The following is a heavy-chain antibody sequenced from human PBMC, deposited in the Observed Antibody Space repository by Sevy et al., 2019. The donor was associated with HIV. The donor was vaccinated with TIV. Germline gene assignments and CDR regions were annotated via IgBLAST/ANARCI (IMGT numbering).Heavy chain of an antibody. D-gene: IGHD3-3*01. CDR2: ISWNSGSI. Sequence: GGSLRLSCAASGFTFDDYAMHWVRQAPGKGLEWVSGISWNSGSIGYADSVKGRFTISRDNAKNSLYLQMNSLRAEDTALYYCAKDIFSGDFGDLFDYWGQGTLVTVSS. CDR1: GFTFDDYA. V-gene: IGHV3-9*01. J-gene: IGHJ4*02. CDR3: AKDIFSGDFGDLFDY.